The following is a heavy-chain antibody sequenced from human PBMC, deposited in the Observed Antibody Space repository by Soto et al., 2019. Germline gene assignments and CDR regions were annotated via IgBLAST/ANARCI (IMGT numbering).Heavy chain of an antibody. CDR1: GVSFSGYY. D-gene: IGHD3-10*01. J-gene: IGHJ6*02. V-gene: IGHV4-34*01. Sequence: PSETLSLTCAVYGVSFSGYYWSWIRQPPGKGLEWMGEINHSGSTNYNRALKSRVTISVDTSKNQFSLKLSSVTAADTAVYYCSRGPRKLLWPVCGMDVWGQGTTVTVSS. CDR3: SRGPRKLLWPVCGMDV. CDR2: INHSGST.